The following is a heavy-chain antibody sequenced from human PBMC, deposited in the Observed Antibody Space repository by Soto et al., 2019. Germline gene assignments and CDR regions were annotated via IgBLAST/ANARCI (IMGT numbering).Heavy chain of an antibody. CDR1: GYTFTSYG. J-gene: IGHJ4*02. Sequence: ASVKVSCKASGYTFTSYGISWVRQAPRQGLEWMGWISAYNGNTNYAQKLQGRVTMTTDTSTSTAYMELRSLRSDDTAVYYCARGSDFSSSSGGLPYWGQGTLVTVSS. CDR3: ARGSDFSSSSGGLPY. V-gene: IGHV1-18*01. CDR2: ISAYNGNT. D-gene: IGHD6-6*01.